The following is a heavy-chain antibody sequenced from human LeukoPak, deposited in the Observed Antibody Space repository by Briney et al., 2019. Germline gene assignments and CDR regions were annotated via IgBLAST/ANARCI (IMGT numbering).Heavy chain of an antibody. D-gene: IGHD3-9*01. CDR1: GGSISSGSYY. CDR3: ARDYGVNYDILTGYYTHYYYMDV. CDR2: IYTSGST. V-gene: IGHV4-61*02. J-gene: IGHJ6*03. Sequence: SETLSLTCTVSGGSISSGSYYWSWIRQPAGKGLEWIGRIYTSGSTNYNPSLKSRVTISVDTSKNQFSLKLSSVTAADTAVYYCARDYGVNYDILTGYYTHYYYMDVWGKGTTVTVSS.